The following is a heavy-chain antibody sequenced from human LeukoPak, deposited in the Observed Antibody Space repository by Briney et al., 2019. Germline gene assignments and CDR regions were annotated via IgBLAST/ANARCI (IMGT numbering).Heavy chain of an antibody. CDR3: ARDSDGDTMVPIGMDV. Sequence: ASVKVSCKASGYTFTGYYMHWVRQAPGQGLEWMGWINPNSGGTNYAQKFQGRVTMTRDTSISTAYMELGRLRSDDTAVYYCARDSDGDTMVPIGMDVWGKGTTVTISS. CDR2: INPNSGGT. J-gene: IGHJ6*03. D-gene: IGHD3-10*01. V-gene: IGHV1-2*02. CDR1: GYTFTGYY.